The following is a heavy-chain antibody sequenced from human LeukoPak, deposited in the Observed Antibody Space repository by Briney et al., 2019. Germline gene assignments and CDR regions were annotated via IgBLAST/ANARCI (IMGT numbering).Heavy chain of an antibody. CDR2: ISSSGSYI. D-gene: IGHD5-18*01. J-gene: IGHJ4*02. V-gene: IGHV3-21*01. Sequence: TGGSLRLSCAASGFTFSSYAMSWVRQAPGKGLEWVSSISSSGSYIYYADSVKGRFTISRDNAKNSLYLQMNSLRAEDTAVYYCARGTAMANFDYWGQGTLVTVSS. CDR3: ARGTAMANFDY. CDR1: GFTFSSYA.